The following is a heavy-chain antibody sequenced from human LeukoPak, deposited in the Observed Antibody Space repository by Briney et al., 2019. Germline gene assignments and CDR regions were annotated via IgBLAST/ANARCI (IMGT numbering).Heavy chain of an antibody. CDR3: ARPRYGSGSYYKYNAFDI. CDR2: INHSGST. CDR1: GGSFSGYY. D-gene: IGHD3-10*01. Sequence: SETLSLTCAVYGGSFSGYYWSWIRQPPGKGLEWIGEINHSGSTNYNPSLKSRVTISVDTSKNQFSLKLSSVTAADTAVYYCARPRYGSGSYYKYNAFDIWGQGRMVTVSS. J-gene: IGHJ3*02. V-gene: IGHV4-34*01.